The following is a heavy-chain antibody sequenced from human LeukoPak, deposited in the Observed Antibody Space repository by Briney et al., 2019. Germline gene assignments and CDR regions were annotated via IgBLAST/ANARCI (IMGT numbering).Heavy chain of an antibody. Sequence: ASVKVSRKASGYTFTGYYMHWVRQAPGQGLEWMGWINPNSGGTNYAQKFQGRVTMTRDTSISTAYMELSRLRSDDTAVYYCARGPDFGQLGTIDIVVVPAAISFICDYWGQGTLVTVSS. D-gene: IGHD2-2*02. V-gene: IGHV1-2*02. J-gene: IGHJ4*02. CDR1: GYTFTGYY. CDR2: INPNSGGT. CDR3: ARGPDFGQLGTIDIVVVPAAISFICDY.